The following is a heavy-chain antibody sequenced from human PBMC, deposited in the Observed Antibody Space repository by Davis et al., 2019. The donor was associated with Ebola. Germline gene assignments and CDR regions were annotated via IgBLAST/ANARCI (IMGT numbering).Heavy chain of an antibody. V-gene: IGHV4-39*01. Sequence: SETLSLTCTVSGGSISSSSYYWGWIRQPPGKGLEWIGSIYYSGSTYYNPSLKSRVTISVDTSKNQFSLKLSSVTAADTAVYYCASLTICWSYWGQGTLVTVSS. CDR2: IYYSGST. CDR1: GGSISSSSYY. D-gene: IGHD3-9*01. CDR3: ASLTICWSY. J-gene: IGHJ4*02.